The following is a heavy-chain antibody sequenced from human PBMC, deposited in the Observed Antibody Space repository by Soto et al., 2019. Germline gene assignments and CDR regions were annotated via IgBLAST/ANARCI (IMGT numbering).Heavy chain of an antibody. Sequence: QVQLQESGPGLVKASETLSLTCTVSGGSISTYDWSWIRQPPGKGLEWIGYIYYSGTTNYNPSLKSRVTISVDTSKNQFSLKLSSVTAADTAVYYCARGGRDRVDLWGRGTLVTVSS. CDR3: ARGGRDRVDL. V-gene: IGHV4-59*01. CDR2: IYYSGTT. J-gene: IGHJ2*01. CDR1: GGSISTYD. D-gene: IGHD2-15*01.